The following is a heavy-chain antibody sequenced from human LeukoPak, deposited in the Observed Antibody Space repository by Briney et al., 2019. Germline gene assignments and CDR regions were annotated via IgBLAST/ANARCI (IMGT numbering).Heavy chain of an antibody. J-gene: IGHJ5*02. V-gene: IGHV4-59*01. CDR2: IYYSGST. Sequence: SETLSLTCTVSGGSIGSYYWSWIRQPPGKGLEWIGYIYYSGSTNYNPSLKSRVTISVDTSKNQFSLKLSSVTAADTAVYYCARAGGNCSGGSCYSDWFDPWGQGTLVTVSS. CDR3: ARAGGNCSGGSCYSDWFDP. D-gene: IGHD2-15*01. CDR1: GGSIGSYY.